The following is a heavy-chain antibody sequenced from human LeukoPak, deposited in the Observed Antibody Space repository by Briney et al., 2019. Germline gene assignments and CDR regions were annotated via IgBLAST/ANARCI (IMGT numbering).Heavy chain of an antibody. V-gene: IGHV4-39*07. J-gene: IGHJ5*02. CDR1: GGSISSGGYY. D-gene: IGHD2-2*01. Sequence: SETLSLTCTVSGGSISSGGYYWSWIRQHPGKGLEWIGEINHSGSTNYNPSLKSRVTISVDTSKNQFSLKLSSVTAADTAVYYCARQGPQIVVVPAAIWFDPWGQGTLVTVSS. CDR2: INHSGST. CDR3: ARQGPQIVVVPAAIWFDP.